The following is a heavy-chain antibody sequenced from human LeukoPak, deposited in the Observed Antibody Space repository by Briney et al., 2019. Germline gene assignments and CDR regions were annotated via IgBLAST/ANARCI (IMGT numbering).Heavy chain of an antibody. D-gene: IGHD3-22*01. CDR1: GGSISSYY. CDR2: IYYTGST. Sequence: PSETLSLTCTVSGGSISSYYWNWLRQPPGKGLEWIGYIYYTGSTKYNPSLKSRVTMSVDTSKDQFSLKLSSVTAADTAVYYCASHSGGYYTLWGQGTLVTVSS. J-gene: IGHJ4*02. CDR3: ASHSGGYYTL. V-gene: IGHV4-59*01.